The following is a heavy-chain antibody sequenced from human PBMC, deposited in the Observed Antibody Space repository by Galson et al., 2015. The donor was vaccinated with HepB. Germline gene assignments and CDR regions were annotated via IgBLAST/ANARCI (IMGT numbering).Heavy chain of an antibody. CDR2: ISGSGGST. CDR3: AKDRSYYDSSGYSDY. J-gene: IGHJ4*02. CDR1: GFTFSSYA. D-gene: IGHD3-22*01. Sequence: SLRLSCAASGFTFSSYAMSWVRQAPGKGLEWVSAISGSGGSTYYADSVKGRFTISRDNSKNTLYLQMNSLRAEDTAVYYCAKDRSYYDSSGYSDYWGQGTLVTVSS. V-gene: IGHV3-23*01.